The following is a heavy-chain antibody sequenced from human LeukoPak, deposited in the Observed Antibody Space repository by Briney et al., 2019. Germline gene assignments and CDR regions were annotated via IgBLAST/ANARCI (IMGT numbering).Heavy chain of an antibody. V-gene: IGHV4-61*01. Sequence: SETLSLTCTVSGGSVSSGSYYWSWIRQPPGKGLEWIGYIYYSGSTNYNPSLKSRVTISVDTSKNQFSLKLSSVTAADTAVYYCARSNITMVRGVTENWFDPWGQGTLVTVSS. D-gene: IGHD3-10*01. CDR1: GGSVSSGSYY. CDR3: ARSNITMVRGVTENWFDP. J-gene: IGHJ5*02. CDR2: IYYSGST.